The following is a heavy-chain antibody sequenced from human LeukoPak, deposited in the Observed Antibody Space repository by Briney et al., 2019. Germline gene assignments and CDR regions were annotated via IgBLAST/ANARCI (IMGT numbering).Heavy chain of an antibody. D-gene: IGHD3-10*01. CDR3: ARGSSYASGSYLTSGMDV. CDR2: IYYNVNT. V-gene: IGHV4-59*08. Sequence: SETLSLTCTVSGGSIIRYFWNWSRQRPGKGLEWIGYIYYNVNTNYNPSLKSLVTVSVYDAHISLKLRSVTAADTAVYYCARGSSYASGSYLTSGMDVWGQGTTVIVSS. CDR1: GGSIIRYF. J-gene: IGHJ6*02.